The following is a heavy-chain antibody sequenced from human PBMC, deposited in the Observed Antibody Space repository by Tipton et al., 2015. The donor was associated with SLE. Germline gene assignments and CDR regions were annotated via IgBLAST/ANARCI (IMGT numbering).Heavy chain of an antibody. CDR2: ISYDGSNK. J-gene: IGHJ1*01. D-gene: IGHD2-15*01. V-gene: IGHV3-30*04. Sequence: SLRLSCAASGFTFSSYDMHWVRQAPGKGLEWVAVISYDGSNKYYADSVKGRFTISRDNSKNTLYLQMNSLRAEDTAVYYCAKGSSLVVVEGEYFQHWGQGTLVTVSS. CDR1: GFTFSSYD. CDR3: AKGSSLVVVEGEYFQH.